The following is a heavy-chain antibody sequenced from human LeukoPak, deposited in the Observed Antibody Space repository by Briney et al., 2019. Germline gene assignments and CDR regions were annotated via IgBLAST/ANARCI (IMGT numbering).Heavy chain of an antibody. CDR2: ISSSSSTI. CDR3: ARVRGPYSSSWLPEIDAFDI. Sequence: PGGSLRLSCAASGFTFSSYAMSWVRQAPGKGLEWVSYISSSSSTIYYADSVKGRFTISRDNAKNSLYLQMNSLRAEDTAVYYCARVRGPYSSSWLPEIDAFDIWGQGTMATVSS. J-gene: IGHJ3*02. CDR1: GFTFSSYA. D-gene: IGHD6-13*01. V-gene: IGHV3-48*04.